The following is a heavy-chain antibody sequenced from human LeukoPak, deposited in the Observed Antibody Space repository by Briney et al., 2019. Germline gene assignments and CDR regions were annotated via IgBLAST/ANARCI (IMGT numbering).Heavy chain of an antibody. CDR3: ARGFTYYDFWSGSLGAFDI. Sequence: GGSLRLSCAASGFTFSSYSMNWVRQAPGKGLEWVSSIGSSSSYIYYADSVKGRFTISRDNAKNSLYLQMNSLRAEDTAVYYCARGFTYYDFWSGSLGAFDIWGQGTMVTVSS. D-gene: IGHD3-3*01. CDR1: GFTFSSYS. V-gene: IGHV3-21*01. J-gene: IGHJ3*02. CDR2: IGSSSSYI.